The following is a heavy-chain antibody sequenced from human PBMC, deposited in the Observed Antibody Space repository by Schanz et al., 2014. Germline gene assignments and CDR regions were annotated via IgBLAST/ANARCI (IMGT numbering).Heavy chain of an antibody. V-gene: IGHV1-2*02. CDR2: INPNSGGT. D-gene: IGHD1-26*01. CDR3: ARQERCLSLNCYPPFDY. J-gene: IGHJ4*02. CDR1: GYTFTGHR. Sequence: QVPLVQSGAEVKKPGASVKVSCKASGYTFTGHRMHWVRQAPGQGLEWMGWINPNSGGTNYAQKFQGRVTMTRDTSINTAYMELRRLTSDDTAVYYCARQERCLSLNCYPPFDYWGQGSLVTVSS.